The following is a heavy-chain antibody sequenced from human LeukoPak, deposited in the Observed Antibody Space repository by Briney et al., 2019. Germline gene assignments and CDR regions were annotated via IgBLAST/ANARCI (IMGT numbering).Heavy chain of an antibody. V-gene: IGHV1-8*01. CDR3: ARAVDYGGNSDYFDY. J-gene: IGHJ4*02. CDR2: MNANNGNT. Sequence: ASVKVSCKASGYTFTSYDINWVRQATGQGLEWMGWMNANNGNTGYAQKFQGRVTMTRDTSTSTVYMELSSLRSEDTAVYYCARAVDYGGNSDYFDYWGQGTLVTVSS. D-gene: IGHD4-23*01. CDR1: GYTFTSYD.